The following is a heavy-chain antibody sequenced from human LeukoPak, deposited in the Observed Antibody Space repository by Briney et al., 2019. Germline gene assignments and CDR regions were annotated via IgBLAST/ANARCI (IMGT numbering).Heavy chain of an antibody. V-gene: IGHV1-18*01. CDR1: GYSFTSYD. J-gene: IGHJ4*02. CDR2: ISVYNGNT. CDR3: ARGPITMIVVPHFRDYFDY. D-gene: IGHD3-22*01. Sequence: GASVKVSCKASGYSFTSYDISWVRQAPGQGLEWMGWISVYNGNTNYTQKLQGRVTLTTDTSTRTAYMELRSLRSDDTAVYYCARGPITMIVVPHFRDYFDYWGQGTLVTVSS.